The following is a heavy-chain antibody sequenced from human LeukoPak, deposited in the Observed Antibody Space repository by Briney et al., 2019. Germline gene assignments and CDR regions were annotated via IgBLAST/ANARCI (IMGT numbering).Heavy chain of an antibody. D-gene: IGHD3-3*02. CDR1: GYTFTSNG. Sequence: ASVKVSCKASGYTFTSNGITWVRQAPGQGLEWMGWISGYNGNTNYAQKLQGRVTMTTDRSTSTAYMKLRSLTSDDTAVYYCARGALAQPFYYYMDVWGKGTTVTVSS. V-gene: IGHV1-18*01. CDR2: ISGYNGNT. CDR3: ARGALAQPFYYYMDV. J-gene: IGHJ6*03.